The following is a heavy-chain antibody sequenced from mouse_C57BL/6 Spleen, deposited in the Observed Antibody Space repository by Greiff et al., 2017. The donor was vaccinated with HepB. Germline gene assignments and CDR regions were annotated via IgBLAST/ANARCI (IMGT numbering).Heavy chain of an antibody. D-gene: IGHD2-1*01. J-gene: IGHJ4*01. CDR2: IYPGSGST. CDR3: AREGYGKDAMDY. Sequence: QVHVKQPGAELVKPGASVKMSCKASGYTFTSYWITWVKQRPGQGLEWIGDIYPGSGSTNYNEKFKSKATLTVDTSSSTAYMQLSSLTSEDSAVYYCAREGYGKDAMDYWGQGTSVTVSS. CDR1: GYTFTSYW. V-gene: IGHV1-55*01.